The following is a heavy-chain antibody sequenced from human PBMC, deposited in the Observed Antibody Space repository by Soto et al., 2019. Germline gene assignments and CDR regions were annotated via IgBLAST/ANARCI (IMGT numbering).Heavy chain of an antibody. CDR2: IHSSGTT. CDR3: SRGGGWLTDY. V-gene: IGHV4-59*08. D-gene: IGHD6-19*01. CDR1: DVPTSNFF. Sequence: QVQLHEPGPGLVKPSETLSLTCSVSDVPTSNFFWKWFRQPPGKGLEWIGIIHSSGTTNYNPSLASRVTISADTSKSQCSLKMTSVTAADTAVYYCSRGGGWLTDYWGQGTQVTVAT. J-gene: IGHJ4*02.